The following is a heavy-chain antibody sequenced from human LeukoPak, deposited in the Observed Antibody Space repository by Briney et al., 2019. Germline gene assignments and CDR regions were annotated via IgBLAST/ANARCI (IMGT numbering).Heavy chain of an antibody. J-gene: IGHJ5*02. CDR2: ISGSGGST. Sequence: GGSLRLSCAASGFTFSSYAMSWVRQAPGKGLEWVSAISGSGGSTYYANSVKGRFTISRDNPKNTLYLQLNSLRAEDTAVYYCAHLIAAAGTRWFDPWGQGTLVTVSS. CDR1: GFTFSSYA. V-gene: IGHV3-23*01. D-gene: IGHD6-13*01. CDR3: AHLIAAAGTRWFDP.